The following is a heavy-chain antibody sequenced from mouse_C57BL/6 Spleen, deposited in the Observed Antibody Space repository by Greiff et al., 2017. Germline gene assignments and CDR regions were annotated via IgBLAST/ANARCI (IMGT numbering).Heavy chain of an antibody. J-gene: IGHJ4*01. CDR1: GYSITSGYY. V-gene: IGHV3-6*01. CDR3: ARLEHYYAMDY. CDR2: ISYDGSN. Sequence: EVQLQQSGPGLVKPSQSLSLTCSVTGYSITSGYYWNWIRQFPGNKLEWMGYISYDGSNNYNPSLKNRISITRDTSKNQFFLKLNSVTTEDTATYYCARLEHYYAMDYWGQGTSVTVSS.